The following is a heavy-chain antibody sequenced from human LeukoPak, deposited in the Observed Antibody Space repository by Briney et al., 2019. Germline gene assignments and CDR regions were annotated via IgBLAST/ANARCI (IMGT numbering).Heavy chain of an antibody. J-gene: IGHJ4*02. D-gene: IGHD3-16*01. CDR2: INHSGST. CDR1: GGSFSGYY. CDR3: ARWGRRYYFDY. Sequence: SETLSLTCAVYGGSFSGYYWSWIRQPPGKGLEWIGEINHSGSTNYNPSLKSRVTISVDTSKNQFSLKLSSVTAADTAVYYCARWGRRYYFDYWGQGTLVTVSS. V-gene: IGHV4-34*01.